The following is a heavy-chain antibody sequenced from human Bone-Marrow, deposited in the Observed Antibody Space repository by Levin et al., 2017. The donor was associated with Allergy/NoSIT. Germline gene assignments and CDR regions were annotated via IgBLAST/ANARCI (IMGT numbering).Heavy chain of an antibody. J-gene: IGHJ6*02. CDR3: ARVRRGDFWSGYYGYYYYYGTDV. D-gene: IGHD3-3*01. CDR1: GVTFNNHT. V-gene: IGHV3-30-3*01. CDR2: ISSDGSSK. Sequence: GGSLRLSCAASGVTFNNHTLHWVRQAPGKGLEWVALISSDGSSKYYADSVKGRFTISRDISKNTLYLEMSSLRAEDTAVYYCARVRRGDFWSGYYGYYYYYGTDVWGQGTTVTVSS.